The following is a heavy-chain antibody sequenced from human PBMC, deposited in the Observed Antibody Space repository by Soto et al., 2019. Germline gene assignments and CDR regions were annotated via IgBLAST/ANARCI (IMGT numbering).Heavy chain of an antibody. CDR2: TYYRSKWYN. CDR1: GDSVSSNSAA. D-gene: IGHD6-19*01. V-gene: IGHV6-1*01. J-gene: IGHJ5*02. CDR3: ARESSSGWMLSYNWFDP. Sequence: QVQLQQSGPGLVKPSQTLSLTCAISGDSVSSNSAAWNWIRQSPSRGLEWLGRTYYRSKWYNDYAVSVKSRIPINPDTSKNQFSLQLNSVTPEDTAVYYCARESSSGWMLSYNWFDPWGQGTLVTVSS.